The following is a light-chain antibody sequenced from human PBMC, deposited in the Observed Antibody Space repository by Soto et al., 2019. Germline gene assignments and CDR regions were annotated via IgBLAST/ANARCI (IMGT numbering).Light chain of an antibody. J-gene: IGKJ2*01. CDR2: AAS. V-gene: IGKV1-27*01. CDR1: QGISYY. Sequence: DIQMTQSPSSLSASVGDRVTITCRASQGISYYLAWYQQKPGKVPKLLIYAASTLQSGGPSRLSGSGSGTDFTHTISSLQPEDVATYYCQKYNSAPHTFGQGTKLEI. CDR3: QKYNSAPHT.